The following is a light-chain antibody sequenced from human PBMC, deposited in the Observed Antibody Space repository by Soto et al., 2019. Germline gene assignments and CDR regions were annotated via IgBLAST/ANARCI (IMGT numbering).Light chain of an antibody. CDR3: QQRSNWPPLT. CDR2: DAS. J-gene: IGKJ4*01. CDR1: QSVSSY. V-gene: IGKV3-11*01. Sequence: EIVLTQSPATLSLSPGERATLSCRASQSVSSYLAWYQQKLGQAPRLLIYDASNRATGIPARFSGSGSGTDFTLTIISLEPEDFAVYYCQQRSNWPPLTFGGGTKVEIK.